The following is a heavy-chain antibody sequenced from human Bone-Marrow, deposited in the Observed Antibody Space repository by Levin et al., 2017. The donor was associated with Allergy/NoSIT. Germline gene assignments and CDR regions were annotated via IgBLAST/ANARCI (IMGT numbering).Heavy chain of an antibody. CDR2: ISSSSSSI. Sequence: GGSLRLSCAASGFTLSSYTMNWVRQAPGKGLEWVSYISSSSSSIYYADSVKGRFTISRDNAKNSLYLQMNSLRAEDTAVYYCAREPLDYWGQGALVTVSS. CDR1: GFTLSSYT. J-gene: IGHJ4*02. CDR3: AREPLDY. V-gene: IGHV3-48*01.